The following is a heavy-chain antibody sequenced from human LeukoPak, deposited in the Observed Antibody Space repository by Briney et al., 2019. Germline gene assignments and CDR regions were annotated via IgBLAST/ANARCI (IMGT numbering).Heavy chain of an antibody. J-gene: IGHJ4*02. Sequence: PGGSLRLSCAASGFTFSSYAMSWVRQAPGKGLEWVSSISSSSSYICYADSVKGRFTISRDNAKNSLYLQMNSLRAEDTAVYYCARDPLTNGPPAYWGQGTLVTVSS. CDR2: ISSSSSYI. CDR1: GFTFSSYA. CDR3: ARDPLTNGPPAY. V-gene: IGHV3-21*01. D-gene: IGHD2-8*01.